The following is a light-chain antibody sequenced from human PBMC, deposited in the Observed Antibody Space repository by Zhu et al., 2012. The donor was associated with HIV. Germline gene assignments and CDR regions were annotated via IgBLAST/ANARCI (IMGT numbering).Light chain of an antibody. Sequence: EIVLTQSPATLSLSPGERATLSCRASESVSSSLNWYQQKLGQAPRLLIYDASKRAPGIPARFSGSGSETDFTLTISSLEPEDFAVYYCQQRSNWPFTFGGGTKVEIK. CDR1: ESVSSS. V-gene: IGKV3-11*01. J-gene: IGKJ4*01. CDR2: DAS. CDR3: QQRSNWPFT.